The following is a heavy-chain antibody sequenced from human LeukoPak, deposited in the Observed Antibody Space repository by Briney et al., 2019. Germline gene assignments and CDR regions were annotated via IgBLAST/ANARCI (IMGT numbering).Heavy chain of an antibody. CDR1: GGSFSGYY. V-gene: IGHV4-34*01. J-gene: IGHJ6*02. CDR3: ARAEYGMDV. CDR2: INHSGST. Sequence: SETLSLTCAVYGGSFSGYYWSWIRQPPGKGLEWIGEINHSGSTNYNPSLKSRVTISVDTSKNQFSLKLSSVTAADTAVYYRARAEYGMDVWGQGTTVTVS.